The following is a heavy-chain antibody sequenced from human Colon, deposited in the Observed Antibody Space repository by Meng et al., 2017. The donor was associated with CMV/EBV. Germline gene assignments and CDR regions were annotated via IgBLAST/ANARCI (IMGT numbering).Heavy chain of an antibody. Sequence: GSLRLSCSVSGNSISSGYYWGWIRQPPGKGPEWIGSIFHSGVTYYNPSLKSRVTISVHTSKNQFSLKLSSVSAADTAVYYCARITTVPYWFDPWGQGILVTVSS. J-gene: IGHJ5*02. CDR3: ARITTVPYWFDP. V-gene: IGHV4-38-2*02. CDR1: GNSISSGYY. D-gene: IGHD1-1*01. CDR2: IFHSGVT.